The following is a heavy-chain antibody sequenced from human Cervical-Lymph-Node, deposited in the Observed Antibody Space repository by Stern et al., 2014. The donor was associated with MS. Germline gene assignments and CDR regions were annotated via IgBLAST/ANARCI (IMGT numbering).Heavy chain of an antibody. J-gene: IGHJ4*02. CDR1: GYTFTSYA. D-gene: IGHD6-6*01. CDR2: INAGNGNT. V-gene: IGHV1-3*01. CDR3: VSSIAARYYFDY. Sequence: DQLVESGAEVKKPGASVKVSCKASGYTFTSYAMHWVRQAPGQRLEWMGWINAGNGNTKYSQKFQGRVTITRDTSASTAYMELSSLRSEDTAVYYCVSSIAARYYFDYWGQGTLVTVSS.